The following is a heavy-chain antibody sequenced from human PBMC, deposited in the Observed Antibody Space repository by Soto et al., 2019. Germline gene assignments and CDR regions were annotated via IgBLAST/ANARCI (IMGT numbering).Heavy chain of an antibody. CDR2: IWYDGSNK. D-gene: IGHD3-3*01. V-gene: IGHV3-33*01. J-gene: IGHJ6*02. CDR3: ARESGLRFLEWLPGHYYGMDV. CDR1: GFTFSSYG. Sequence: QVQLVESGGGVVQPGRSLRLSCAASGFTFSSYGMHWVRQAPGKGLEWVAVIWYDGSNKYYADSVKGRFTISRDNSKNTLYLQMNSLRAEDTAVCYCARESGLRFLEWLPGHYYGMDVWGQGTTVTVSS.